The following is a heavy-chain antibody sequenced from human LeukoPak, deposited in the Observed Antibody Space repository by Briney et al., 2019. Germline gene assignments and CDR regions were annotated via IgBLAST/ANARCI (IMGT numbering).Heavy chain of an antibody. CDR2: ISWNSGSI. D-gene: IGHD6-6*01. Sequence: PGRSLRLSCAASGFTFDDYAMHWVRQAPGKGLEWVSGISWNSGSIGYADSVKGRFTISRDNAKNSLYLQMNSLRAEDMALYYCAKGVGPEYSSRVDYWGQGTLVTVSS. CDR1: GFTFDDYA. V-gene: IGHV3-9*03. CDR3: AKGVGPEYSSRVDY. J-gene: IGHJ4*02.